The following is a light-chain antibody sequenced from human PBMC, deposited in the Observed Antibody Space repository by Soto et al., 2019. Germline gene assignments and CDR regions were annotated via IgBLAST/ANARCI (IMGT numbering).Light chain of an antibody. J-gene: IGLJ1*01. Sequence: QSALTQPASVSGSPGQSITSSCTGTSSDIGAYNYVSWYQQHPGKAPKLLISEVSHRPSGVSNRFSGSKSGNTASLTISGLLAEDEADYYCSSYTTSRSYVFGTATKLTVL. CDR2: EVS. V-gene: IGLV2-14*01. CDR1: SSDIGAYNY. CDR3: SSYTTSRSYV.